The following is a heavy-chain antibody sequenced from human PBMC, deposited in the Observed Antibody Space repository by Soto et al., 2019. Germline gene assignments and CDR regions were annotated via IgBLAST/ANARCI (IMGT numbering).Heavy chain of an antibody. D-gene: IGHD6-19*01. J-gene: IGHJ3*02. CDR1: GFTFDDYA. V-gene: IGHV3-9*01. Sequence: EVQLVESGGGLVQPGRSLRLSCAASGFTFDDYAMHWVRQAPGKGLEWVSGISWNSGSIGYADSVKGRFTISRDNAKNSLYLQMNSLRAEDTALYYCARRRSGYSSGWSEAFDIWGQGTMVTVSS. CDR3: ARRRSGYSSGWSEAFDI. CDR2: ISWNSGSI.